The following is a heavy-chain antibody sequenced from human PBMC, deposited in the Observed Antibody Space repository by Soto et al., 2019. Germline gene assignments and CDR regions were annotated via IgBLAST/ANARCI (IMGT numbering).Heavy chain of an antibody. V-gene: IGHV3-9*01. CDR3: AKGRPGYCSGGSCYTDYTFDY. J-gene: IGHJ4*02. CDR2: ISWNSGSI. Sequence: EVQLVESGGGLVQPGRSLRLSCAASGFTFDDYAMHWVRHAPGKGLEWVSGISWNSGSIGYADSVKGRFTISRDNAKNSLYLQMNSLRAEDTALYYCAKGRPGYCSGGSCYTDYTFDYWGQGTLVTVSS. D-gene: IGHD2-15*01. CDR1: GFTFDDYA.